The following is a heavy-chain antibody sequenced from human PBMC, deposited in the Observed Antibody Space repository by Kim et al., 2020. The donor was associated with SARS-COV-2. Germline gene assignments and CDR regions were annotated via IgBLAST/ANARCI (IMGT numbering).Heavy chain of an antibody. V-gene: IGHV3-13*01. Sequence: PGSVKGRFTISRENAKNSLYHQMNSLGAGDTAVYYCARGYSSSWYWAFDIWGQGTMVTVSS. D-gene: IGHD6-13*01. J-gene: IGHJ3*02. CDR3: ARGYSSSWYWAFDI.